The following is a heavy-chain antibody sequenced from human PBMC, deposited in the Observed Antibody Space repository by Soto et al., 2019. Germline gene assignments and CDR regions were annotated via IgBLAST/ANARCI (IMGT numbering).Heavy chain of an antibody. CDR2: INAGNGNT. CDR1: GYTFTSYA. CDR3: ARDPIYDSSGYSDGNDAFDS. Sequence: ASVKVSFKASGYTFTSYAMHWVRQAPGQRLEWMGWINAGNGNTKYSQKFQGRVTITRDTSASTAYMELSSLRSEDTAVYYCARDPIYDSSGYSDGNDAFDSWGQGTMVTVSS. J-gene: IGHJ3*02. D-gene: IGHD3-22*01. V-gene: IGHV1-3*01.